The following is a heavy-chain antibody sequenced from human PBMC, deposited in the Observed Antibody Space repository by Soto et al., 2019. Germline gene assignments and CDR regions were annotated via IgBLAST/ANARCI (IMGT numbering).Heavy chain of an antibody. CDR3: AKVRHSSSAPYYCGMDV. V-gene: IGHV3-30*18. D-gene: IGHD6-6*01. CDR2: ISYDGSNK. J-gene: IGHJ6*02. Sequence: GGSLRLSCAASGFTFSSYGMHWVRQAPGKGLEWVAVISYDGSNKYYADSVKGRFTISRDNSKNTLYLQMNSLRAEDTAVYYCAKVRHSSSAPYYCGMDVWGQGTTVTVSS. CDR1: GFTFSSYG.